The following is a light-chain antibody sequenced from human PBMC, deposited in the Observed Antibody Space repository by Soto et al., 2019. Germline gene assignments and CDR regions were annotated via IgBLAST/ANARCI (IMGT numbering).Light chain of an antibody. Sequence: VMTQSPDNLSLSPGESASLSCRASQSVRTYLAWFQQKPGQAPRLLIYGASARAPGVSARFSGRGSGTEFTLTISNLQSEDFAIYYCQQYDNWPPVTFGPGTMVDLK. CDR2: GAS. J-gene: IGKJ1*01. CDR1: QSVRTY. CDR3: QQYDNWPPVT. V-gene: IGKV3-15*01.